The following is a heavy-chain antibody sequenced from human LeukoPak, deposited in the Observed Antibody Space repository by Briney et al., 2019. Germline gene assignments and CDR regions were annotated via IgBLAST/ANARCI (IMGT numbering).Heavy chain of an antibody. CDR1: GGSISSSNW. Sequence: SGTLSLTCAVSGGSISSSNWWSWVRQPPGKGLEWIGEIYHSGSTNYNPSLKSRVTISVDKSKNQFSLNLSSVTAAATAVYYFPRDLVRSYVQLWGQGTLVTVSS. CDR2: IYHSGST. V-gene: IGHV4-4*02. J-gene: IGHJ1*01. CDR3: PRDLVRSYVQL. D-gene: IGHD3-22*01.